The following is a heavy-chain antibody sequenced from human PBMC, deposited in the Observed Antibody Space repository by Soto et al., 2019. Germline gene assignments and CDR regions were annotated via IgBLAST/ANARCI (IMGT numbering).Heavy chain of an antibody. CDR2: ISGTGTYI. J-gene: IGHJ4*02. D-gene: IGHD5-18*01. CDR1: VFTFSSYN. V-gene: IGHV3-21*02. Sequence: EVQLVESGGGLVKSGGSLRLSCAASVFTFSSYNMNWVRQAPWKGLAWVPFISGTGTYIYYADSLQGRFTISRDNAKNSLYLQMNSLTDEDTAVYYCARDQGSYGYLGYFDYWGQGSLVTVSS. CDR3: ARDQGSYGYLGYFDY.